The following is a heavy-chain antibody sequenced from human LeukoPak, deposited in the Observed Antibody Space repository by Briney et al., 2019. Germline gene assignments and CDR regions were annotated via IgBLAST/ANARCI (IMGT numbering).Heavy chain of an antibody. J-gene: IGHJ4*02. Sequence: PGGSLRLSCAASGFTFSGYEMNWVRQAPGKGLEWVSYISSSGSTIYYADSVKGRFTISRDNAKNSLYLQMNSLRAEDTAVYYCARDGRGTTGFFDSWGQGTLVTVPS. V-gene: IGHV3-48*03. CDR1: GFTFSGYE. CDR2: ISSSGSTI. D-gene: IGHD3-10*01. CDR3: ARDGRGTTGFFDS.